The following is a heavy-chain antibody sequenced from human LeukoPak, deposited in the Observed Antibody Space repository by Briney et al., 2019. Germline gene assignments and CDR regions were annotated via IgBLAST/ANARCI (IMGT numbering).Heavy chain of an antibody. J-gene: IGHJ4*02. CDR2: IAISDGKT. CDR1: GFALSSTA. V-gene: IGHV3-23*01. CDR3: AKLGTSDDY. D-gene: IGHD2-2*01. Sequence: GGSLRLSCAASGFALSSTAMSWVRLAPGKGLEWVSTIAISDGKTYYADSVKGRFSISRDNSKNTLYLQMNSLRAEDTAVYYCAKLGTSDDYWGQGTLVTVSS.